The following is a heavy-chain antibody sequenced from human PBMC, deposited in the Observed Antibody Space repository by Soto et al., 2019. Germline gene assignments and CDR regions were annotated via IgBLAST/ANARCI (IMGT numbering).Heavy chain of an antibody. D-gene: IGHD1-1*01. Sequence: ASVKVSCKASGYTFTGYYMYWVRQAPGQVLECMVWINPNTGGTNSAQNFQGRVTMTRDTSVSTAYMWLSILRSDDTAMYYCARGGCQRLVWFDPWGKGTLVTVSS. CDR1: GYTFTGYY. V-gene: IGHV1-2*02. J-gene: IGHJ5*02. CDR3: ARGGCQRLVWFDP. CDR2: INPNTGGT.